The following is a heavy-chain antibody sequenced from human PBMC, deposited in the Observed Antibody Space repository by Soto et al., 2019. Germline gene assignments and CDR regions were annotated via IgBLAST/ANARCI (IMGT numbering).Heavy chain of an antibody. V-gene: IGHV1-8*01. J-gene: IGHJ5*02. Sequence: QVQLVQSGAEVKKPGASVKVSCKASGYTFTSYDINWVRQATGQGLEWMGWMNPNSGNTGYAQKFQGRVTXXRXTFXSTAYMELSSLRSEDTAVYYCARASDYGDLEGFDPWGQGTLVTVSS. CDR2: MNPNSGNT. D-gene: IGHD4-17*01. CDR1: GYTFTSYD. CDR3: ARASDYGDLEGFDP.